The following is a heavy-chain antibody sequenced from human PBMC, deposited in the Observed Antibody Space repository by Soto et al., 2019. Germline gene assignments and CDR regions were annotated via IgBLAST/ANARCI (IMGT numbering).Heavy chain of an antibody. CDR1: GGSFSSDSFI. CDR3: ARDHKWDGMDV. D-gene: IGHD1-26*01. Sequence: QVQLQESGPGLVKPSQTLSLTCSVSGGSFSSDSFIWSWVRQFPGKGLEWIGYINYSGTTYYNPSLRSRITLSVDTSKNQFSLNLSSVTAAETAVYYCARDHKWDGMDVWGHGTTVTVSS. V-gene: IGHV4-31*03. J-gene: IGHJ6*02. CDR2: INYSGTT.